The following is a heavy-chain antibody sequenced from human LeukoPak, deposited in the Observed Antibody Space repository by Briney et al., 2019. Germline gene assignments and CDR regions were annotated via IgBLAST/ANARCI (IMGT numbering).Heavy chain of an antibody. CDR2: TYYRSNWSN. Sequence: SQTLSLTSAISVDSVSSNSATCYWIWQSPSRGLELLGWTYYRSNWSNHYAVSVKSRITIKPDTSTNQVSLQLNSVTPEDAAVYYCARRTTSSMGSYSAYYMDVWGSGTTVTVSS. D-gene: IGHD2-15*01. CDR3: ARRTTSSMGSYSAYYMDV. V-gene: IGHV6-1*01. J-gene: IGHJ6*03. CDR1: VDSVSSNSAT.